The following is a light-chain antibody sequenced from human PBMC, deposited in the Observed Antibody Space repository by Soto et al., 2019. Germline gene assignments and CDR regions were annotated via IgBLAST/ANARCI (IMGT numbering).Light chain of an antibody. CDR2: YIS. CDR1: QSISNGY. CDR3: QQSGASPET. J-gene: IGKJ2*01. Sequence: EIVLTQSPGTLSLSPGERAILSCRASQSISNGYLAWFQQKPCQAPRLLISYISQRATGIPDRFSGSGSGTDFTLTISRLEPEDFAVYYCQQSGASPETFGQGTKLEIK. V-gene: IGKV3-20*01.